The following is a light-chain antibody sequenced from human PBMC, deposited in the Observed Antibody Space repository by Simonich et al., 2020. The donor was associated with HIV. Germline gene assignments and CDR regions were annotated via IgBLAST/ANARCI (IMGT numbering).Light chain of an antibody. Sequence: EIVLTQSPATLSLSPGERATLSSRASQSFSSYLAWYYQNPGQAPMLLIYDASNRATCIPARFSGSGSGTDFTLTISSLEPEDFAVYYCQQRSNWPPLTFGGGTKVEIK. V-gene: IGKV3-11*01. J-gene: IGKJ4*01. CDR1: QSFSSY. CDR2: DAS. CDR3: QQRSNWPPLT.